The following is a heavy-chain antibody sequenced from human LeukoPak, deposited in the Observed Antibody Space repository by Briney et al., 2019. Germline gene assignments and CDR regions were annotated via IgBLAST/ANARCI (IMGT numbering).Heavy chain of an antibody. Sequence: GGSLRLSCAPSAFIFSYYWMSWVRQAPGKGLEWVANINQDGSEKTYVDSAKGRFTISRDNAENLLYLQMNNLRAEDTAVYYCAREGGSGWYSGWFDPWGQGTLVTVSS. D-gene: IGHD6-19*01. CDR3: AREGGSGWYSGWFDP. CDR2: INQDGSEK. J-gene: IGHJ5*02. V-gene: IGHV3-7*03. CDR1: AFIFSYYW.